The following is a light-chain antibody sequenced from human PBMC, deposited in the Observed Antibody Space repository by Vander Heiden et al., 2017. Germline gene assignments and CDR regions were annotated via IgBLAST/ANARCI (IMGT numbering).Light chain of an antibody. Sequence: ELVLPQSPGTLSLSPGERATLSCRASQSVSSSYVAWYQQKPGQAPRLLIYGASSRATGIPDRFSGSGSGTDFTLTISRLEPEEFAVYYGQQYGSSPTYTFGQGTKVEIK. CDR3: QQYGSSPTYT. CDR1: QSVSSSY. J-gene: IGKJ2*01. CDR2: GAS. V-gene: IGKV3-20*01.